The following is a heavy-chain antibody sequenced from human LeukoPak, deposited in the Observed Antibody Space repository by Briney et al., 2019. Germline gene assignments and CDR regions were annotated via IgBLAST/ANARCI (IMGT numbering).Heavy chain of an antibody. J-gene: IGHJ5*02. CDR1: GFRFSDFT. CDR3: GKEGGA. D-gene: IGHD3-16*01. CDR2: IGGRGTST. V-gene: IGHV3-23*01. Sequence: AGSLRLSCAAYGFRFSDFTMTWVRQAPGKGPEWVSAIGGRGTSTYYADSLGGRFTISRDNSKDMLYLQMNSLRVGDTATYYCGKEGGAWGQGTKVTVSS.